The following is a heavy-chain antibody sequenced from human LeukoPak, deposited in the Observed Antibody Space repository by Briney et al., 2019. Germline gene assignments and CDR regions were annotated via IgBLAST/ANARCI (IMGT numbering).Heavy chain of an antibody. CDR3: AKRGVVIRVILVGFHKEAYYFDS. CDR1: GITLSNYG. Sequence: PGGSLRLSCAVSGITLSNYGMSWVRQAPGKGLEWVAGISDSGGSTNYADSVKGRFTISRDSPKNTLYLQMTSLRAEDTAVYSCAKRGVVIRVILVGFHKEAYYFDSWGQGALVTVSS. J-gene: IGHJ4*02. V-gene: IGHV3-23*01. D-gene: IGHD3-22*01. CDR2: ISDSGGST.